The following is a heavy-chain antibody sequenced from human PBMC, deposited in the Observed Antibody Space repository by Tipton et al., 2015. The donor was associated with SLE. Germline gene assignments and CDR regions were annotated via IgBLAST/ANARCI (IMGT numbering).Heavy chain of an antibody. J-gene: IGHJ4*02. CDR2: IYASGST. CDR1: DGSISDYY. CDR3: ARRVTTIGIDN. Sequence: TLSLTCTVSDGSISDYYWTWIRQPAGEGLEWIGRIYASGSTNYNPSLRSRVTLSVDTSKNQFSLNLTSVTATDTAVYYCARRVTTIGIDNWVQGTLVTVSS. V-gene: IGHV4-4*07. D-gene: IGHD4-17*01.